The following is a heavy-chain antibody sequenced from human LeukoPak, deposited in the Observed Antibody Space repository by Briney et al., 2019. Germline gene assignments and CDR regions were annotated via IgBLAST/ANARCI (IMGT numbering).Heavy chain of an antibody. V-gene: IGHV4-34*01. CDR3: ARGAIAAAGTQVDY. CDR2: INHSGST. J-gene: IGHJ4*02. D-gene: IGHD6-13*01. Sequence: SETLSLTCAVYGGSFSGYYWSWIRQPPGKGLEWIGEINHSGSTNYNPSLKSRVTISVDTSENQFSLKLSSVTAADTAVYYCARGAIAAAGTQVDYWGQGTLVTVSS. CDR1: GGSFSGYY.